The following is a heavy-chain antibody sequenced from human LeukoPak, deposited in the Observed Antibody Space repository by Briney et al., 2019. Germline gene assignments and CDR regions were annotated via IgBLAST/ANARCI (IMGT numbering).Heavy chain of an antibody. D-gene: IGHD6-19*01. CDR2: INHSGST. V-gene: IGHV4-34*01. Sequence: SETLSLTCTVSGGSISSYYWSWIRQPPGKGLEWIGEINHSGSTNYNPSLKSRVTISVDTSKNQFSLKLSSVTAADTAVYYCASRAAGFADPQCLIDYWGQGTLVTVSS. CDR1: GGSISSYY. CDR3: ASRAAGFADPQCLIDY. J-gene: IGHJ4*02.